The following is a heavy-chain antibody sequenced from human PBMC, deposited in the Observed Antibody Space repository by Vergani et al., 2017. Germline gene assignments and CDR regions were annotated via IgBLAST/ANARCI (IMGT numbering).Heavy chain of an antibody. V-gene: IGHV3-21*01. J-gene: IGHJ3*02. D-gene: IGHD3-10*01. CDR1: GFTFSSYS. CDR2: ISSSSSYI. Sequence: VQLVESGGGVVKPGGSLRLSCAASGFTFSSYSMNWVRQAPGKGLEWVSSISSSSSYIYYADSVKGRFTISRDNAKNSLYLQMNSLRAEDTAVYYCARDPPLLWFGEFAGRAFDIWGQGTMVTVSS. CDR3: ARDPPLLWFGEFAGRAFDI.